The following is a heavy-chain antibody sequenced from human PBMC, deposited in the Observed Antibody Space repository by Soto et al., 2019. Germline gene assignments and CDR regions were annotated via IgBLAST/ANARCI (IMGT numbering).Heavy chain of an antibody. CDR3: ARDDDLPDNAMDV. J-gene: IGHJ6*02. D-gene: IGHD3-3*01. CDR2: ITASGGQK. Sequence: QAQLVESGGGVVQPGRSLRLSCAGSGFAFSRFGLHWVRQAPDKGLEWVAVITASGGQKFYADSVKGRFTISRDNSQNTLYLQMDSLRPEDTGLYDCARDDDLPDNAMDVWGQGTTVTVSS. V-gene: IGHV3-30*19. CDR1: GFAFSRFG.